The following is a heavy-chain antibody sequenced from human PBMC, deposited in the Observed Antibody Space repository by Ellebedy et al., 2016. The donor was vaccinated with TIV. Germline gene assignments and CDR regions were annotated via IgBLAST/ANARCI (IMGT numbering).Heavy chain of an antibody. D-gene: IGHD6-13*01. J-gene: IGHJ3*02. CDR3: ARERLYSSSWRRAFDI. V-gene: IGHV1-18*01. CDR2: ISAYNGNT. Sequence: ASVKVSCKASGYTFTSYDINWVRQATGQGLEWMGWISAYNGNTNYAQKPQGRVTMTTDTSTSTAYMELRSLRSDDTAVYYCARERLYSSSWRRAFDIWGQGTMVTVSS. CDR1: GYTFTSYD.